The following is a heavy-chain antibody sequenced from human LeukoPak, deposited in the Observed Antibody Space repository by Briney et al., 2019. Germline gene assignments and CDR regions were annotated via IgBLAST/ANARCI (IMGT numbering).Heavy chain of an antibody. CDR3: ARDLVVRGPNPTFDY. Sequence: QAGGSLRLSCAASGFTFSSYGMHWVRQAPGKGLEWVAVIWYDGSNKYYADSVKGRFTISRDNAKNSLYLQMNSLRAEDTAVYYCARDLVVRGPNPTFDYWGQGTLVTVSS. J-gene: IGHJ4*02. D-gene: IGHD3-10*01. V-gene: IGHV3-33*01. CDR2: IWYDGSNK. CDR1: GFTFSSYG.